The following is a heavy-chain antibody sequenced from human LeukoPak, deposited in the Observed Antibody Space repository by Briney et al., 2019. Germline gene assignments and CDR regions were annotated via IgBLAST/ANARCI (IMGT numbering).Heavy chain of an antibody. CDR3: ARLDCTGDDCYNH. Sequence: NASETLSLTCSVSGDSVTSYYWSWIRQPPGKGLEWIGYVSSDGTTNYTPSLRSRVIMSVDTAKNHISLSLTSLTAADTAIYHCARLDCTGDDCYNHWGQGPLVTVSS. J-gene: IGHJ4*02. D-gene: IGHD2-21*01. CDR1: GDSVTSYY. V-gene: IGHV4-59*08. CDR2: VSSDGTT.